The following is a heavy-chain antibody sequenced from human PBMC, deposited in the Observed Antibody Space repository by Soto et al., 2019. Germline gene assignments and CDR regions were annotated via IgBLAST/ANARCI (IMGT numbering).Heavy chain of an antibody. D-gene: IGHD1-1*01. CDR2: IHIGGST. CDR3: ASWLEREHAYDI. Sequence: PGGSLRLSYAASGFSVSSNYMRWVRQAPGKGLEWVSVIHIGGSTKYAHSVKGRFNISRDNSNNIIYLQMNSLGPDDTAVYYCASWLEREHAYDIWGLGTMVTVSS. J-gene: IGHJ3*02. V-gene: IGHV3-53*01. CDR1: GFSVSSNY.